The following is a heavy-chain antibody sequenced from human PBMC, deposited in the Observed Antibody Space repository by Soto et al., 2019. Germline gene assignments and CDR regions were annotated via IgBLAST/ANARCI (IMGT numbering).Heavy chain of an antibody. CDR2: IYSGGST. J-gene: IGHJ6*02. Sequence: LRLSCAASGFTFSSYGMHWVRQAPGKGLEWVAVIYSGGSTYYADSVKGRFTISRDNSKNTLYLQMNSLRAEDAAVYYCARDGKQQLVRQAVYYYYGMDVWGQGTTVTVSS. CDR1: GFTFSSYG. CDR3: ARDGKQQLVRQAVYYYYGMDV. V-gene: IGHV3-53*01. D-gene: IGHD6-13*01.